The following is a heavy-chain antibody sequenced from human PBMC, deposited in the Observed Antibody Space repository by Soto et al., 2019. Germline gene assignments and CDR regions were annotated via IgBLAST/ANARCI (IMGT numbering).Heavy chain of an antibody. CDR2: ISYDGGNK. D-gene: IGHD3-3*01. Sequence: QVQLVESGGGVVQPGRSLRLSCAASGFTFSSYAMHWVRQAPGKGLEWVAVISYDGGNKYYADSVKGRFTISRDNSKNTLYLQMNSLRAEDTAVYYCARDAATYYDFWSGYYSYYYYGMDVWGQGTTVTVSS. J-gene: IGHJ6*02. CDR3: ARDAATYYDFWSGYYSYYYYGMDV. CDR1: GFTFSSYA. V-gene: IGHV3-30-3*01.